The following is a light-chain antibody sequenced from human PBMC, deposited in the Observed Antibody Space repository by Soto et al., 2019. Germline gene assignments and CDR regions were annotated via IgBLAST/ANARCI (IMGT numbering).Light chain of an antibody. Sequence: PGERVTLSCRASQSVSSSYLTWYQQKPGQAPRLLIYGASTRATGIPARFSGSGSGTDFTLTISSLQPEDFAVYQGTFVQGTKVEIK. V-gene: IGKV3D-7*01. CDR3: T. CDR2: GAS. CDR1: QSVSSSY. J-gene: IGKJ1*01.